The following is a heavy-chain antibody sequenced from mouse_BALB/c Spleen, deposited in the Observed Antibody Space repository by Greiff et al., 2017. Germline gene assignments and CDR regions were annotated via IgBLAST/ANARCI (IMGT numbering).Heavy chain of an antibody. V-gene: IGHV3-2*02. D-gene: IGHD2-4*01. Sequence: EVQLKESGPGLVKPSQSLSLTCTVTGYSITSDYAWNWIRQFPGNKLEWMGYISYSGSTSYNPSLKSRISITRDTSKNQFFLQLNSVTTEDTATYYCARLGYDYDYFDYWGQGTSLTVSS. J-gene: IGHJ2*02. CDR2: ISYSGST. CDR1: GYSITSDYA. CDR3: ARLGYDYDYFDY.